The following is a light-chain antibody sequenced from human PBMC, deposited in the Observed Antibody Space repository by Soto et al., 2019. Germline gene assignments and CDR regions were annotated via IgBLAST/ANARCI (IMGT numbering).Light chain of an antibody. Sequence: QSVLTQPPSVSAAPGQTVTISCSGSSSNIGNNFVSWYQQLPGTAPKLLISDNDQRPSGIPDRFSGSKSGTSATLGITGLQPGDEADYYCGTWDNSLSAPIGVFGGGTKLTVL. V-gene: IGLV1-51*01. CDR2: DND. CDR1: SSNIGNNF. J-gene: IGLJ3*02. CDR3: GTWDNSLSAPIGV.